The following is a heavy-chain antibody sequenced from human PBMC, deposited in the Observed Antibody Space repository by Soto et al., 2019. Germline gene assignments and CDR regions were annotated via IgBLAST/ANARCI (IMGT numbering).Heavy chain of an antibody. J-gene: IGHJ6*02. V-gene: IGHV1-18*01. CDR3: ARDWGRGGSYSYYYYDMDV. CDR1: GYAFSYYA. CDR2: ISAYNGNT. D-gene: IGHD1-26*01. Sequence: GASVKVFCKASGYAFSYYAISWVRQAPGQGLEWIGWISAYNGNTIYAQKLQGRVTMATDTSTSTAYMELRSLRSDDTAVYYCARDWGRGGSYSYYYYDMDVWGQGTTVTVSS.